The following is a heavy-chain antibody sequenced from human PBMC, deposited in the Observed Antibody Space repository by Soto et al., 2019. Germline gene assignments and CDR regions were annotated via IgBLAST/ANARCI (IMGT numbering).Heavy chain of an antibody. CDR1: GFTFTSYA. CDR2: ISGSGSNT. V-gene: IGHV3-23*01. D-gene: IGHD1-26*01. Sequence: PGGSLRLSCAASGFTFTSYAMSRVRLTPGKGLEWVSAISGSGSNTFYADSVRGRFTISRDNSKNTVFLQMNNLRAEDTAVYFCARDRATFDYWGQGTRVTVSS. CDR3: ARDRATFDY. J-gene: IGHJ4*02.